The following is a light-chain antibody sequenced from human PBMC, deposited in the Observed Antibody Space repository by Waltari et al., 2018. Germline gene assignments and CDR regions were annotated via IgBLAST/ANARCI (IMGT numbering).Light chain of an antibody. Sequence: QSVLTQPPSVSGAPGQRVTISCTGSSSNIGAGYDVHWYQQLPGTAPKLLIYGTRSRPSGVPDRFSGSQSGTSASLAITGLQAEDEADYYCQSYDSSLSGWVFGGGTKLTVL. CDR3: QSYDSSLSGWV. CDR2: GTR. CDR1: SSNIGAGYD. J-gene: IGLJ3*02. V-gene: IGLV1-40*01.